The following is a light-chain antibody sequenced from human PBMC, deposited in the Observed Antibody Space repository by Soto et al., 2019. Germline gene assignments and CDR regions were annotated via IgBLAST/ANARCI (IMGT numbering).Light chain of an antibody. CDR3: QQYGSSHMYT. V-gene: IGKV3-20*01. J-gene: IGKJ2*01. Sequence: EIVLTQSPGTLSLSPGERATLSCRASQSVSSSYLAWYQHKPGQAPRLLIYGASSRATGIPDRFSGSGSGTDFTLTISRLEPEDFAVYYCQQYGSSHMYTFGQGTKLEIK. CDR1: QSVSSSY. CDR2: GAS.